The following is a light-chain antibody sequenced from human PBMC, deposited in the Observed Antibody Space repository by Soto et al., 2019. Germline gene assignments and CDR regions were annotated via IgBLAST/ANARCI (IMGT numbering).Light chain of an antibody. J-gene: IGKJ2*01. CDR2: SAS. Sequence: EIVLTQSPGTLSLSPGEGATLSCRASQSVASNYLAWYQQKPGQAPRLLIYSASTRATGIPDRFSGSGSGTDFSLTISSLEPEDFAVYYCQQFDSSVYTSGQGTKLEIK. CDR3: QQFDSSVYT. V-gene: IGKV3-20*01. CDR1: QSVASNY.